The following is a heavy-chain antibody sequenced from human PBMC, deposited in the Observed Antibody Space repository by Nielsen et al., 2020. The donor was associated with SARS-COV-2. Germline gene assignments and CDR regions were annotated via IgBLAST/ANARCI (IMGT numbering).Heavy chain of an antibody. Sequence: SETLSLTCTVSGGSISSYYWSWIRQPPGKGLEWIGYIYYSGSTNYNPSLKSRVTISVDTSKNQFSLKLSSVTAADTAVYYCARGRLRLDPWGQGTLVTVSS. CDR2: IYYSGST. J-gene: IGHJ5*02. CDR1: GGSISSYY. V-gene: IGHV4-59*08. CDR3: ARGRLRLDP.